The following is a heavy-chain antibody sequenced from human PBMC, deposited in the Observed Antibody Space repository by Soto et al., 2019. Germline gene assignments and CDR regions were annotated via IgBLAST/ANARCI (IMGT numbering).Heavy chain of an antibody. V-gene: IGHV1-2*02. D-gene: IGHD6-19*01. J-gene: IGHJ4*02. Sequence: QVQLVQSGAEVKMPGASVKLSCKASGYTFTDYYIHWVRQAPGQGLDWMGWIAANSGDTRYAQKFQGRVTVTRDTSTSTAYMEGSKLRSDDTAVYYFARDPALAAIGLDYWGQGTLVTVSS. CDR1: GYTFTDYY. CDR2: IAANSGDT. CDR3: ARDPALAAIGLDY.